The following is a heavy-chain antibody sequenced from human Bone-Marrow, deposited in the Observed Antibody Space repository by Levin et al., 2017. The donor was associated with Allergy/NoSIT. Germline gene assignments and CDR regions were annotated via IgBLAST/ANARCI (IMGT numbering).Heavy chain of an antibody. V-gene: IGHV3-74*01. CDR1: GFAFSSNW. Sequence: PGGSLSLSCAASGFAFSSNWIHWVRQVPGKGLVWVSRIKSNGGKIFYADSVQGRFTISRDNAKSTVYLQMNSLRTEDTAVYYCARDHHYGDWGQGTLVTVSS. J-gene: IGHJ4*02. CDR2: IKSNGGKI. CDR3: ARDHHYGD. D-gene: IGHD4-17*01.